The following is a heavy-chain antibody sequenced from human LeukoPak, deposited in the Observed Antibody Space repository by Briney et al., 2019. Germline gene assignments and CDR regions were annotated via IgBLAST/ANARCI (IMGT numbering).Heavy chain of an antibody. D-gene: IGHD3-3*01. CDR3: ARQNDFRLDY. J-gene: IGHJ4*02. Sequence: GXSLKISCKGSGYTFSSYWIGWVRQMPGKGLEWMGIIYPGDSDTRYSPSLQGQVTISVDTSIGTAYLQWSSLRASDTAIYYCARQNDFRLDYWGQGTLATVSS. V-gene: IGHV5-51*01. CDR1: GYTFSSYW. CDR2: IYPGDSDT.